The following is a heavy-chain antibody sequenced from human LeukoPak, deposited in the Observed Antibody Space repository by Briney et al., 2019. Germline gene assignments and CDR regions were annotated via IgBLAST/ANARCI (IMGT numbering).Heavy chain of an antibody. CDR2: IYYSGST. D-gene: IGHD4-17*01. Sequence: AQTLSLTCTVSGGSISSGGNYWSWIRQHPGKGLEWIGYIYYSGSTYYNPSLKSRVTISVDTSKTQFSLKLSSVTAADTAVYYCARDPGGCGDPADNWGQGTMVTVSS. J-gene: IGHJ3*02. V-gene: IGHV4-31*03. CDR1: GGSISSGGNY. CDR3: ARDPGGCGDPADN.